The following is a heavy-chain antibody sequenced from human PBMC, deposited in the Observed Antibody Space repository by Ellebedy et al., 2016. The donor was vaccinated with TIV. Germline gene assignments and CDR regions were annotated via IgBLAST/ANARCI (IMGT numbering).Heavy chain of an antibody. V-gene: IGHV4-39*01. D-gene: IGHD4-17*01. Sequence: SETLSLTXSVSGDSISSSSYFWGWIRQPPGKGLDWIGIIYYSGSTYYNPSLNSRVTISIDTSKNQFSLNLSSVTAADTAVYYCARPLRSTVTTSIYFDYWGQGTLVTVPS. J-gene: IGHJ4*02. CDR2: IYYSGST. CDR3: ARPLRSTVTTSIYFDY. CDR1: GDSISSSSYF.